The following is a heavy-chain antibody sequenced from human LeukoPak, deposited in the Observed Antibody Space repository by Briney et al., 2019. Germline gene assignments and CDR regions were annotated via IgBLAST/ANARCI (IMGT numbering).Heavy chain of an antibody. V-gene: IGHV3-21*01. D-gene: IGHD6-6*01. Sequence: GGSLRLSCAASGFTFSSYNMNWVRQAPGKGLEWVSSISTTSTYIYYADSVKGRFTISRDNAKNSLYLQMNSLRAEDTAVYYCARVSSSAIFDYWGQGTLVTVSS. CDR1: GFTFSSYN. CDR2: ISTTSTYI. J-gene: IGHJ4*02. CDR3: ARVSSSAIFDY.